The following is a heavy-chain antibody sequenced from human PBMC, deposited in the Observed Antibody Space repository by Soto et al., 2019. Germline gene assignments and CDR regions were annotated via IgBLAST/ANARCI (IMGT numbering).Heavy chain of an antibody. J-gene: IGHJ6*02. CDR1: GFTFGRYW. CDR3: ARAPPGYSLGYSYYGMDV. D-gene: IGHD2-2*02. V-gene: IGHV3-74*01. CDR2: ISLDGSRT. Sequence: EVQLVESGGGLVQPGGSLRLSCAAPGFTFGRYWMHWDRQAPGKGLVWVSHISLDGSRTTYADSVKGRFTISRDNAKNTLYLLMNSLRAEDTAVYYCARAPPGYSLGYSYYGMDVWGQGTTVTVSS.